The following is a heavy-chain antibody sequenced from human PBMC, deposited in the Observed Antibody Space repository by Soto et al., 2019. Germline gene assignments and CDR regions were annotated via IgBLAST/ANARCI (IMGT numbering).Heavy chain of an antibody. V-gene: IGHV1-18*01. J-gene: IGHJ6*02. CDR1: RLAFTCYA. Sequence: VKVSCKACRLAFTCYAMSWVRHAKGQGLEWMGWASAYNGNTHYAQKFQGRVTMTRDTSTSTVYMELSSLRSEDTAVYYCARDPRITIFGVDLYYYYYGMDVWGQGTTVTVSS. CDR2: ASAYNGNT. CDR3: ARDPRITIFGVDLYYYYYGMDV. D-gene: IGHD3-3*01.